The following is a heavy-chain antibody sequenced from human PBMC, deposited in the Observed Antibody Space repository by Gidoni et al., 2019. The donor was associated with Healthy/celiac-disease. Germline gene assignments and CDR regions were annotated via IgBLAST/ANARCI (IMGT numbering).Heavy chain of an antibody. J-gene: IGHJ4*02. CDR3: AKLAGGKYYFDY. D-gene: IGHD3-16*01. Sequence: EVQLVESGGGLVQPGRSLRLSCAASGFTFDDYAMHWVRQAPGKGLEWVSGISWNSGSIGYADSVKGRFTISRDNAKNSLYLQMNSLRAEDTALYYCAKLAGGKYYFDYWGQGTLVTVSS. CDR1: GFTFDDYA. V-gene: IGHV3-9*01. CDR2: ISWNSGSI.